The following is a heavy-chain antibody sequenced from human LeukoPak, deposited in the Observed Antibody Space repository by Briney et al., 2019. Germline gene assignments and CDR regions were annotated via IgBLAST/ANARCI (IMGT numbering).Heavy chain of an antibody. CDR1: GFTFSSYS. CDR3: ARSGAAGTFDY. V-gene: IGHV3-66*01. J-gene: IGHJ4*02. Sequence: GGSLRLSCAASGFTFSSYSMNWVRQAPGKGLEWVSVIYSGGSTYYADSVKGRFTISRDNSKNTLYLQMNSLRGEDTAVYYCARSGAAGTFDYWGQGTLVTVSS. D-gene: IGHD6-13*01. CDR2: IYSGGST.